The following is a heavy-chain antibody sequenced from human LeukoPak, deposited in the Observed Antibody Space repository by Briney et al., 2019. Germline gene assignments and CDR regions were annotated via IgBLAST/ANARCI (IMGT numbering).Heavy chain of an antibody. V-gene: IGHV3-9*01. CDR3: AKDISGSYLTVFDY. Sequence: GGSLTLTCAASGFTFDDYSMHWVRQAPGKGLEWVSGISWNSGSIGYADSVKGRFTISRDNAKNSLYLQMNSLRAEDTALYYCAKDISGSYLTVFDYWGQGTLVTVSS. CDR1: GFTFDDYS. CDR2: ISWNSGSI. D-gene: IGHD1-26*01. J-gene: IGHJ4*02.